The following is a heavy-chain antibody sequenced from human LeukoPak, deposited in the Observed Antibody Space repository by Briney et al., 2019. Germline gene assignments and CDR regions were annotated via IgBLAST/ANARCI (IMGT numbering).Heavy chain of an antibody. CDR3: ARDPGNYYDSSGYYPPVGMDV. Sequence: GASVKVSCKASGYTFTSYGISWVRQAPGQGLEWMGWISAYNGNTNYAQKLQGRVTMTTDTSTSTAYMELRSLRSDDTAVYYCARDPGNYYDSSGYYPPVGMDVWGQGTTVTASS. D-gene: IGHD3-22*01. CDR1: GYTFTSYG. CDR2: ISAYNGNT. V-gene: IGHV1-18*01. J-gene: IGHJ6*02.